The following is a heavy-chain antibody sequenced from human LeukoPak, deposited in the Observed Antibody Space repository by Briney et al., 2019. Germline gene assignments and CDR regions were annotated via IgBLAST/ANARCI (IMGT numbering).Heavy chain of an antibody. CDR2: IRYDGSNK. CDR1: GFTYSSYG. J-gene: IGHJ4*02. Sequence: GGSLRLSCAASGFTYSSYGMHWVRQAPGKGLEWVAVIRYDGSNKYYADSVKGRFTISRDNSKNTLYLQMNSLRAEDTAVYYCASPNPFYCSGGSCYLPLDYWGQGTLVTVSS. CDR3: ASPNPFYCSGGSCYLPLDY. V-gene: IGHV3-30*02. D-gene: IGHD2-15*01.